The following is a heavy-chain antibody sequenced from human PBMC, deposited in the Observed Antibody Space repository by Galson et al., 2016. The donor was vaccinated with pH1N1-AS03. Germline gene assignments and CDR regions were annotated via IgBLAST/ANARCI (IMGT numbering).Heavy chain of an antibody. J-gene: IGHJ4*02. D-gene: IGHD1-1*01. CDR3: ARTTGIVGGVDY. V-gene: IGHV5-51*01. CDR1: GYTFTNYW. Sequence: QSGAEVKKPGEPLKISCKGSGYTFTNYWTAWVRQMPGKGLDWMGLIFARDSDTRYSPSFQGQVTISADKSINPAYLPWSSLKAADTAMYYCARTTGIVGGVDYWGQGTLVSVSS. CDR2: IFARDSDT.